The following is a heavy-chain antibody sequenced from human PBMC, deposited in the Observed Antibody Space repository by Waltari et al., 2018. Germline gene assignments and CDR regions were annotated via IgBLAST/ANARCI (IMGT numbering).Heavy chain of an antibody. CDR3: ARAGTTLIWGVAE. CDR2: IKPSGGGT. CDR1: GYTFTDFS. D-gene: IGHD3-10*01. Sequence: QVQLVQSGAEVKRPGAAVKVSCKASGYTFTDFSMHWVRQAPGQGLEWMGIIKPSGGGTTYTRKLQDRVTMTRDTSTSTVYMELSSLRSEDTAVYYCARAGTTLIWGVAEWGQGTLVTVSS. J-gene: IGHJ4*02. V-gene: IGHV1-46*01.